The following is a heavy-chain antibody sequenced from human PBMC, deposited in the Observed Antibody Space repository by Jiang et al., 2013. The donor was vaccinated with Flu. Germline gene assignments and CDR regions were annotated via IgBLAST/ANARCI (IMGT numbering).Heavy chain of an antibody. CDR3: ARDGDYYDSSFDP. Sequence: KFQGRVTMTRDTSISTAYMELSRLRSDDTAVYYCARDGDYYDSSFDPWGQGTLVTVSS. D-gene: IGHD3-22*01. V-gene: IGHV1-2*02. J-gene: IGHJ5*02.